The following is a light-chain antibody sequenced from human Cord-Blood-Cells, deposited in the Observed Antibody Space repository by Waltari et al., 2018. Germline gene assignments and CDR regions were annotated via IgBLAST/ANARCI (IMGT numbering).Light chain of an antibody. J-gene: IGKJ3*01. CDR3: QQSYSTPFT. Sequence: DIQMTQSPSSLSASVGDRVTITCRASQSISSYLNWYQQKPGKAPKLLIYASSSLQSGVPSRVSGSASGTEFTLTISSLQPEDFATYYCQQSYSTPFTFGPGTKVDIK. CDR1: QSISSY. V-gene: IGKV1-39*01. CDR2: ASS.